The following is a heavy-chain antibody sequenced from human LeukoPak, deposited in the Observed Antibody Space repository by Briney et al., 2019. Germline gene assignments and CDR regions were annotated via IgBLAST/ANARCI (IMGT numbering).Heavy chain of an antibody. V-gene: IGHV3-33*01. CDR3: ATGGGFYYGH. CDR1: GFSFSTYG. J-gene: IGHJ4*02. D-gene: IGHD3-22*01. Sequence: GTSLRLSCAASGFSFSTYGMHWVRQAPGRGREWVAAAQGDGRLQYYADSVKGRFTISKDISKSTLYVQMNSVRAEDTAVYYCATGGGFYYGHWGQGTLVTVSS. CDR2: AQGDGRLQ.